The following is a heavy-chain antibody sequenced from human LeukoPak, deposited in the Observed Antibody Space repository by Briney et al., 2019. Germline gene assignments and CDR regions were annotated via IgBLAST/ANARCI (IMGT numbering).Heavy chain of an antibody. CDR2: ISSSSSYI. V-gene: IGHV3-21*01. Sequence: GGSLRLSCAASGFTFSSYSMNWVRQAPGKGLEWVSSISSSSSYIYYADSVKGRFTISRDNAKNSLYLQMNSLRAKDTAVYYCAMAYCGGDCYSGRWGQGTLVTVAS. D-gene: IGHD2-21*02. CDR3: AMAYCGGDCYSGR. J-gene: IGHJ4*02. CDR1: GFTFSSYS.